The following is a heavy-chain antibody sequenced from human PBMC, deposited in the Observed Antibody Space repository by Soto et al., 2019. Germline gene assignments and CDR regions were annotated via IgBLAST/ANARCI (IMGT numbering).Heavy chain of an antibody. Sequence: ASVKVSCKASGYTFTSYYMHWVRQAPGQGLEWMGIINPSGGSTSYARKFQGRVTMTRDTSTSTVYMELSSLRSEDTAVYYCASPVVTGPPGDAFDIWGQGTMVTVSS. CDR1: GYTFTSYY. CDR3: ASPVVTGPPGDAFDI. V-gene: IGHV1-46*03. CDR2: INPSGGST. D-gene: IGHD2-21*02. J-gene: IGHJ3*02.